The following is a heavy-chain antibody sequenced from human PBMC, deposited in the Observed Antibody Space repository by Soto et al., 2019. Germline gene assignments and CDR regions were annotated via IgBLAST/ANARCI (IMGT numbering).Heavy chain of an antibody. CDR1: GGSISRGGYY. CDR3: ARYPRYCSSTSCYLVGGMDV. D-gene: IGHD2-2*01. J-gene: IGHJ6*01. Sequence: SETLSLTCTVSGGSISRGGYYWSWIRPKPGKGLEWIGYTYNSVSTYYNPSLKSRVTISVDTSKNQFSLKLSSVTAADTAVYYCARYPRYCSSTSCYLVGGMDVLGQGNTVTGSS. V-gene: IGHV4-31*03. CDR2: TYNSVST.